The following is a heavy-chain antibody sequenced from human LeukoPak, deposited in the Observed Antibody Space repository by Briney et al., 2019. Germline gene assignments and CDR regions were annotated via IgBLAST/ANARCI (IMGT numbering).Heavy chain of an antibody. CDR2: INPNSGGT. CDR3: ARVGVRGIPRGYFDY. Sequence: ASVKASCKASGYTFTGYYMHWVRQAPGQGLEWMGWINPNSGGTNYAQKFQGRVTMTRDTSISTAYMELSRLRSDDTAVYYCARVGVRGIPRGYFDYWGQGTLVTVSS. J-gene: IGHJ4*02. CDR1: GYTFTGYY. V-gene: IGHV1-2*02. D-gene: IGHD3-10*01.